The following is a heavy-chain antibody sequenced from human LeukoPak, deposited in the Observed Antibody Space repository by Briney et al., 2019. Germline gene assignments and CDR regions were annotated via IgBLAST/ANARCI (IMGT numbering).Heavy chain of an antibody. CDR3: ARVPPGTGMLGY. Sequence: GGSLRLSCAASGFTFSSYGMHWVRQAPGKGLEWVAVIWYDGSNKYYADSVKGRFTISRDNSKNTLYLQMNSLRAEDTAVYYCARVPPGTGMLGYWGQGTLVTVSS. D-gene: IGHD1-1*01. V-gene: IGHV3-33*01. CDR2: IWYDGSNK. J-gene: IGHJ4*02. CDR1: GFTFSSYG.